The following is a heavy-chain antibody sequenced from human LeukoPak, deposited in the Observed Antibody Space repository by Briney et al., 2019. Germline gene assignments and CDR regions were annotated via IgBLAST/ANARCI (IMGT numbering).Heavy chain of an antibody. Sequence: GGSLRLSCAASGFTVTLNSMSWVRQAPGKGLEWASVIYGGDSTDYADSVRGRFTISRDYSKNTLYLQINNVRAEDTAVYYCARDTPAAGSRYFDNWGQGTLVTVSS. CDR3: ARDTPAAGSRYFDN. D-gene: IGHD6-13*01. CDR1: GFTVTLNS. J-gene: IGHJ4*02. V-gene: IGHV3-66*01. CDR2: IYGGDST.